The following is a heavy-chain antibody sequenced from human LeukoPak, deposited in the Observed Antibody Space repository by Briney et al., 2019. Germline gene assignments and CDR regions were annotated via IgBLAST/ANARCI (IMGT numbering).Heavy chain of an antibody. V-gene: IGHV4-38-2*01. CDR2: IYHSGST. Sequence: PSETLSLTCAVPGYSISSGYYWGWIRQPPGEGLEWIGSIYHSGSTYYNPSLKSRVTIPVDTSKNQFSLKLSSVTAADTAVYSCASQKLGIGLGNFDYWGQGTLVTVS. J-gene: IGHJ4*02. CDR3: ASQKLGIGLGNFDY. CDR1: GYSISSGYY. D-gene: IGHD7-27*01.